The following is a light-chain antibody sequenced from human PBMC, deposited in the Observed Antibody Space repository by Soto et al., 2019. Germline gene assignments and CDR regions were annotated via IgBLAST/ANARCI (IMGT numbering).Light chain of an antibody. CDR1: SSDVGGYNY. CDR2: DVS. J-gene: IGLJ2*01. Sequence: QSVLTQRASVSGSPGQSITISCTGTSSDVGGYNYVSWYQQHPGKAPKLMIYDVSNRPSGVSNRFSGFKSGNTASLTISGLQAEDEADYYCSSYTSSSTLVFGGGTKVTVL. V-gene: IGLV2-14*01. CDR3: SSYTSSSTLV.